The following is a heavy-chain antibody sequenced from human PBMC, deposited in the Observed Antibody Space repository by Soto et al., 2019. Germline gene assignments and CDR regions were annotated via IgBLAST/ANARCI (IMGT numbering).Heavy chain of an antibody. J-gene: IGHJ4*02. CDR3: ARGYCTSSACHWNFDY. CDR2: ITSTGSTR. D-gene: IGHD2-8*02. Sequence: PGGSLRLSCAASGFTFSSYEMNWVRQAPGKGLEWVSDITSTGSTRYYADSVKGRFTISRDNAKNSLYLQMNSLRAEDTAVYYCARGYCTSSACHWNFDYWGQGTLVTSPQ. V-gene: IGHV3-48*03. CDR1: GFTFSSYE.